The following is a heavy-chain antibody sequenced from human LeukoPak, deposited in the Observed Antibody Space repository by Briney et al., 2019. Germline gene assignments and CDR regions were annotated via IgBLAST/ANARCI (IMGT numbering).Heavy chain of an antibody. Sequence: SETLSLTCTVSGGSISSYYWSWIRQPPGKGLEWIGCIYYSGSTNYNPSLKSRVTISVDRSKNQFSLKLSSVTAADTAVYYCARGYCSGGSCYPDPWGQGTLVTVSS. CDR3: ARGYCSGGSCYPDP. CDR1: GGSISSYY. D-gene: IGHD2-15*01. J-gene: IGHJ5*02. CDR2: IYYSGST. V-gene: IGHV4-59*12.